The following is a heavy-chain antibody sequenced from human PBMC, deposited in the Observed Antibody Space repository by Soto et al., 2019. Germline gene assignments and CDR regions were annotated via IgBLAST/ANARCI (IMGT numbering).Heavy chain of an antibody. V-gene: IGHV1-18*01. J-gene: IGHJ4*02. D-gene: IGHD6-19*01. CDR3: ARVKVRSSGWYFEDFDY. CDR2: ISAYNGNT. CDR1: GYTFTSYG. Sequence: QVQLVQSGAEVKKPGASVKVSCKASGYTFTSYGIIWVRQAPGQGLEWMGWISAYNGNTNYAQKLQGRVTMTTDTPTSTAYMELRSLRSDDTAVYYCARVKVRSSGWYFEDFDYWGQGTLVTVSS.